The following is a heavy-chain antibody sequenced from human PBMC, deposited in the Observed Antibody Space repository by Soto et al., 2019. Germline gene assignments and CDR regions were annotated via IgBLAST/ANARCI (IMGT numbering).Heavy chain of an antibody. CDR2: IYYSGST. CDR3: ARHIYQLLSPIPLNAFDI. D-gene: IGHD2-2*01. V-gene: IGHV4-61*05. CDR1: GGSISSSSYY. J-gene: IGHJ3*02. Sequence: SETLSLTCTVSGGSISSSSYYWGWIRQPPGKGLEWIGYIYYSGSTNYNPSLKSRVTISVDTSKNQFSLKLSSVTAADTAVYYCARHIYQLLSPIPLNAFDIWGQGTMVTVSS.